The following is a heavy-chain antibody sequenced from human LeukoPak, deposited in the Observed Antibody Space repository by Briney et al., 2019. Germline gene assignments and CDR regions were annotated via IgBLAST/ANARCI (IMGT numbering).Heavy chain of an antibody. CDR1: GYTFTSYG. CDR2: ISAYNGST. D-gene: IGHD3-3*01. V-gene: IGHV1-18*01. Sequence: ASVKVSCKASGYTFTSYGISWVRQAPGQGLEWMGWISAYNGSTNYAQKLQGRVTMTTDTSTSTAYMELRSLRSDDTAVYYCARVPAYYDVWSGYLSAEYFQHWGQGTLVTVSS. CDR3: ARVPAYYDVWSGYLSAEYFQH. J-gene: IGHJ1*01.